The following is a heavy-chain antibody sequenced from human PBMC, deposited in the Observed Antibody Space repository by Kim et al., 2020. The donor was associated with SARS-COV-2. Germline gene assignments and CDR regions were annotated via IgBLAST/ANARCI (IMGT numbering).Heavy chain of an antibody. D-gene: IGHD6-13*01. CDR2: IYYSGST. V-gene: IGHV4-59*08. Sequence: SETLSLTCTVSGGSISSYYWSWIRQPPGKGLEWIGYIYYSGSTNYNPSLKSRVTISVDTSKNQFSLKLSSVTAADTAVYYCARLYSSSWSPYFDLWGRGTLVTVSS. J-gene: IGHJ2*01. CDR1: GGSISSYY. CDR3: ARLYSSSWSPYFDL.